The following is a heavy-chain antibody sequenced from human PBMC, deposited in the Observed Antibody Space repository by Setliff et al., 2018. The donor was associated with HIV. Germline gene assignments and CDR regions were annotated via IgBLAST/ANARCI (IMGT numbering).Heavy chain of an antibody. D-gene: IGHD6-19*01. V-gene: IGHV4-39*02. CDR3: ARRAVAGTSFDY. Sequence: SETLSLTCTVTGGSISTNNFYWGWIRQPPGKGLQWIGSIYFTGDSYYDSSLKSRVTTSVDTSNNHFSLRLSSVTAADTAVYYCARRAVAGTSFDYWGQGTLVTVSS. CDR2: IYFTGDS. CDR1: GGSISTNNFY. J-gene: IGHJ4*02.